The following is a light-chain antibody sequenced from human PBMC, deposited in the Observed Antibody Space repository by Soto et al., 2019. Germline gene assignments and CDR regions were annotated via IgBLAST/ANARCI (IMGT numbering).Light chain of an antibody. CDR3: GSYTTSSNYG. Sequence: QSVLTQPASVSGSPGQSITISCTGTSSDIDAYNYVSWYQQHPGKAPKLMIYDVSNRPSGISNRFSGSKSGNTASLTISGLQAEDEADYYCGSYTTSSNYGFGTGTKVTV. V-gene: IGLV2-14*01. CDR2: DVS. J-gene: IGLJ1*01. CDR1: SSDIDAYNY.